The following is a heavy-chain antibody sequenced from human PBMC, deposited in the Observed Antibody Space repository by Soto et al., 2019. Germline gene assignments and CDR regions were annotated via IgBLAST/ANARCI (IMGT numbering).Heavy chain of an antibody. CDR1: GFTFSSYG. D-gene: IGHD2-15*01. Sequence: GGSLRLSCAASGFTFSSYGMHWVRQAPGKGLEWVAVISYDGSNKYYADSVKGRFTISRDNSKNTLYLQMNSLRAEDTAVYYCAKDTLTYCSGGSCYPPDYWGQGTLVTVSS. CDR2: ISYDGSNK. J-gene: IGHJ4*02. CDR3: AKDTLTYCSGGSCYPPDY. V-gene: IGHV3-30*18.